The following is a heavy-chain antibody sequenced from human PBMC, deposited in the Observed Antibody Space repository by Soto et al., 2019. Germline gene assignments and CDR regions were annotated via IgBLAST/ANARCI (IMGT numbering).Heavy chain of an antibody. V-gene: IGHV3-49*04. J-gene: IGHJ6*02. D-gene: IGHD3-22*01. CDR1: GFTFGDYA. CDR2: IRSKAYGGTT. Sequence: GGSLRLSCTASGFTFGDYAMSWVRQAPGKGLEWVGFIRSKAYGGTTEYAASVKGRFTISRDDSKSIAYLQMNSLKTEDTAVYYCTTWYYYDSSGYSQQDYYYYGMDVWGQGTSVTVSS. CDR3: TTWYYYDSSGYSQQDYYYYGMDV.